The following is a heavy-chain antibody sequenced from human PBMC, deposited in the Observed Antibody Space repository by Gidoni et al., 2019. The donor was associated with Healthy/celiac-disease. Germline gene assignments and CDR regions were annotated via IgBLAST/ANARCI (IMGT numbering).Heavy chain of an antibody. V-gene: IGHV1-69*09. J-gene: IGHJ1*01. CDR1: GGTFSSYA. D-gene: IGHD6-19*01. CDR2: IIPILGIA. CDR3: ARGIAVAGKEYFQH. Sequence: QVQLVQSGAEVKKPGSSVQVSCKASGGTFSSYAISWVRQAPGQGLEWMGRIIPILGIANYAQKFQGRVTITADKSTSTAYMELSSLRSEDTAVYYCARGIAVAGKEYFQHWGQGTLVTVSS.